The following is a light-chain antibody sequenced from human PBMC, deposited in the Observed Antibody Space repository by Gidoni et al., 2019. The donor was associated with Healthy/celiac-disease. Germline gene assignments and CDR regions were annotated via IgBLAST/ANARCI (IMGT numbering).Light chain of an antibody. CDR3: QQYNNWPPWT. V-gene: IGKV3-15*01. CDR1: QSVSRN. Sequence: EIVMTQSPATLSVSQGERATLSCRASQSVSRNLAWYQQKPGQAPRLLIYGASTRATGIPARFSGSGSGTEFPLTLSSLQSEDFAVYYCQQYNNWPPWTFGQGTKVEIK. J-gene: IGKJ1*01. CDR2: GAS.